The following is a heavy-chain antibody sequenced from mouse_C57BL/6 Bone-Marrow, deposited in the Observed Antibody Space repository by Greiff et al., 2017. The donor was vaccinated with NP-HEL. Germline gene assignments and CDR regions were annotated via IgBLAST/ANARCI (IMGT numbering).Heavy chain of an antibody. J-gene: IGHJ3*01. CDR1: GYTFTSYG. D-gene: IGHD3-2*02. CDR3: ATGDSSGPFAY. CDR2: IYPRSGNT. Sequence: VQLKESGAELARPGASVKLSCKASGYTFTSYGISWVKQRTGQGLEWIGEIYPRSGNTYYNEKFKGKATLTADKSSSTAYMELRSLTSEDSAVYFCATGDSSGPFAYWGQVTLVTVSA. V-gene: IGHV1-81*01.